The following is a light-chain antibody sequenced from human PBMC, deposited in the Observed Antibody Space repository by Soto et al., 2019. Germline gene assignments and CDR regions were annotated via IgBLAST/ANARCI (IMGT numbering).Light chain of an antibody. V-gene: IGLV2-11*01. CDR2: DVT. J-gene: IGLJ1*01. Sequence: QPALTQPRSLSGSPGQSVTISCTGTSNDVGGQYYVSWYQHHAGKGPKLIIFDVTKRPSGVPDRFSGSKSGNTATLTISGLQADDEAGYYCASYAGSYTSYVFGTGTKLTVL. CDR1: SNDVGGQYY. CDR3: ASYAGSYTSYV.